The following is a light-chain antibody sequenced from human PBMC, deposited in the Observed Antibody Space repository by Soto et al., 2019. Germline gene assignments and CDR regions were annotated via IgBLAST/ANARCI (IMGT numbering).Light chain of an antibody. CDR2: DTD. CDR1: TGAVTSGHY. V-gene: IGLV7-46*01. Sequence: QAVVTQEPSLTVSPGGTVTLTCGFSTGAVTSGHYPYWFQQKPGQVPRPLIYDTDNKHSWTPARFSGSLLGGKAALTLSGAQPEDEADYYCLLVCCGGRAFGGGTKVTVL. J-gene: IGLJ2*01. CDR3: LLVCCGGRA.